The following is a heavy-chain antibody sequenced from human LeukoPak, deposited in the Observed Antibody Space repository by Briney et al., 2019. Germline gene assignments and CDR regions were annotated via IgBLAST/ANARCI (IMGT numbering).Heavy chain of an antibody. CDR3: ARAGAGTTWDY. CDR2: INGNGGST. J-gene: IGHJ4*02. Sequence: GGSLRLSCAASGFTFDDYAMSWVRQAPGKGLEWVSGINGNGGSTGYADSVKGRLTISRDNARNPLYLQMNSLRAEDTALYYCARAGAGTTWDYWGQGTLVTVSS. V-gene: IGHV3-20*04. D-gene: IGHD1-1*01. CDR1: GFTFDDYA.